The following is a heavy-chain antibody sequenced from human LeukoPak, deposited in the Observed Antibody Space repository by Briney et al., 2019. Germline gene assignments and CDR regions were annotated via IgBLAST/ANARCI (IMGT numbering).Heavy chain of an antibody. CDR2: ISGDGGST. D-gene: IGHD6-13*01. Sequence: PGGSLRLSCAASGFTFDDYAMHWVRQAPGKGLEWVSLISGDGGSTYYADSAKGRFTISRDNSKNSLYLQMNSLRTEDTALYYCRIAAAGFDYWGQGTLVTVSS. J-gene: IGHJ4*02. V-gene: IGHV3-43*02. CDR1: GFTFDDYA. CDR3: RIAAAGFDY.